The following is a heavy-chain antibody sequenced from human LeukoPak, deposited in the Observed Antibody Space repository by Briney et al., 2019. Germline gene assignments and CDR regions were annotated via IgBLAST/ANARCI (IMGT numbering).Heavy chain of an antibody. J-gene: IGHJ4*02. D-gene: IGHD3-10*01. CDR3: ARELPRSVRYWDY. CDR2: IYSGGST. CDR1: GFTVSSNY. V-gene: IGHV3-53*05. Sequence: GSLRLSCAASGFTVSSNYMSWVRQAPGKGLEWVSVIYSGGSTYYADSVTGRFTISRDNSKNTLYLQMNSLGAEDTAVNYCARELPRSVRYWDYWGQGTVDTVCS.